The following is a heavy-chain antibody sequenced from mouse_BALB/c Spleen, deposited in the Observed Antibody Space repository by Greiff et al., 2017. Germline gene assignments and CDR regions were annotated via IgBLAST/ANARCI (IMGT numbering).Heavy chain of an antibody. Sequence: EVKVVESGGGLVQPGGSLKLSCAASGFTFSSYGMSWVRQTPDKRLELVATINSNGGSTYYPDSVKGRCTISRDNAKNTLYLQMSSLKSEDTAMYYCARDEYYGSPYFDYWGQGTTLTVSS. CDR2: INSNGGST. J-gene: IGHJ2*01. CDR1: GFTFSSYG. D-gene: IGHD1-1*01. V-gene: IGHV5-6-3*01. CDR3: ARDEYYGSPYFDY.